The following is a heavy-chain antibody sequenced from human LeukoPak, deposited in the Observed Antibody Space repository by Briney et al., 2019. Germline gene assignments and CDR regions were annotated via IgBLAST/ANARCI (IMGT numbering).Heavy chain of an antibody. CDR2: ISNSGSTK. CDR1: GFTFSSYE. CDR3: AAVIDY. Sequence: PGGSLRLSCAASGFTFSSYEMNWIRQAPGKGLEWISYISNSGSTKYYADSVKGRFTISRDNAENSVFLQMNSLRAEDTAVYYCAAVIDYWGQGTLVTVSS. V-gene: IGHV3-48*03. J-gene: IGHJ4*02.